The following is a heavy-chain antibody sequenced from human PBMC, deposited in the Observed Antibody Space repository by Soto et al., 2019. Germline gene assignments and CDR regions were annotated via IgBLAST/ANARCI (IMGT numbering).Heavy chain of an antibody. CDR2: ISSSGSDT. V-gene: IGHV3-11*05. CDR3: ARSLRRYSGYSGY. J-gene: IGHJ4*02. D-gene: IGHD5-12*01. CDR1: GFTFSDYY. Sequence: QVQLVESGGGLVKPGGCLRLSCAASGFTFSDYYMSWIRQAPGKGLEWVSYISSSGSDTNYADSVKGRFTVSRDNAKNSLYLQMNRLRAEDTAVYYCARSLRRYSGYSGYWGQGTLVTVSS.